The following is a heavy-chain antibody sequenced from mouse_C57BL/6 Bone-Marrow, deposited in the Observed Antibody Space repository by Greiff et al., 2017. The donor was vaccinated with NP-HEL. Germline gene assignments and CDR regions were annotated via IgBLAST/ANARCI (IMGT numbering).Heavy chain of an antibody. CDR3: AREGGLRRVYYAMDY. CDR2: INYDGSST. D-gene: IGHD2-2*01. V-gene: IGHV5-16*01. Sequence: EVKLMESEGGLVQPGSSMKLSCTASGFTFSDYYMAWVRQVPEKGLEWVANINYDGSSTYYLDSLKSRFIISRDNAKNILYLQMSSLKSEDTATYYCAREGGLRRVYYAMDYWGQGTSVTVSS. CDR1: GFTFSDYY. J-gene: IGHJ4*01.